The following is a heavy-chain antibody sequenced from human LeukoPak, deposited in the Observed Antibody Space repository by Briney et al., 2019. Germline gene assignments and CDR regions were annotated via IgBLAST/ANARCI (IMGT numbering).Heavy chain of an antibody. D-gene: IGHD5-18*01. Sequence: VKVSCKASGGTFSSYAISWVRQSPGQRLEWMGGIIPIFGTANYAQKFQGRVTITADESTSTAYMELSSLRSEDTAVYYCASHPYKAMPPHFDYWGQGTLVTVTS. V-gene: IGHV1-69*13. J-gene: IGHJ4*02. CDR3: ASHPYKAMPPHFDY. CDR1: GGTFSSYA. CDR2: IIPIFGTA.